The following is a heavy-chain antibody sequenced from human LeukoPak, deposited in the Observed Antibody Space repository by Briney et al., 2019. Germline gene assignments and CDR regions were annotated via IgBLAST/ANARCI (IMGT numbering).Heavy chain of an antibody. V-gene: IGHV1-69*06. CDR1: GGTFSSYA. D-gene: IGHD3-10*01. J-gene: IGHJ5*02. CDR3: ARDRYGSGSYWSWFDP. Sequence: ASVKVSCKASGGTFSSYAISWVRQAPGQGLEWMGRIIPIFGTANYAQKFQGRVTITADKSTSTAYMELSSLRSEDTAVYYCARDRYGSGSYWSWFDPWGQGTLATVSS. CDR2: IIPIFGTA.